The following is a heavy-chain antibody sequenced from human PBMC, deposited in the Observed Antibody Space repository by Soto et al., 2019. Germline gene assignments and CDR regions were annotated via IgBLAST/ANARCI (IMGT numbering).Heavy chain of an antibody. V-gene: IGHV3-33*01. Sequence: PGGSLRLSCAASGFTFSSYGMHWVRQAPGKGLEWVAVIWFDGSNKFYADSVKGRFTISRDNSKNTVSLQMNSLRDEDSAAYANTGPYWGQGTLVTVSS. J-gene: IGHJ4*02. CDR2: IWFDGSNK. CDR1: GFTFSSYG. CDR3: TGPY.